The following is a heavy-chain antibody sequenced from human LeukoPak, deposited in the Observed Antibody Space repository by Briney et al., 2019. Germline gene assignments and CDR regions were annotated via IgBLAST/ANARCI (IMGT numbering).Heavy chain of an antibody. Sequence: GGSLRLSCAASGFTFSSYWMSWVRQAPGKGLEWVANIKQDGSEKYYVDSVKGRFTISRDNAKNSPYLQMNSLRAEDTAVYYCARAAVTMIVANWFDPWGQGTLVTVSS. D-gene: IGHD3-22*01. CDR3: ARAAVTMIVANWFDP. J-gene: IGHJ5*02. CDR2: IKQDGSEK. V-gene: IGHV3-7*01. CDR1: GFTFSSYW.